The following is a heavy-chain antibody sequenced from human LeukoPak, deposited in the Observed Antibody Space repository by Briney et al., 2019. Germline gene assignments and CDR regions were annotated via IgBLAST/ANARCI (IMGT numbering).Heavy chain of an antibody. J-gene: IGHJ4*02. CDR1: GYTFPSYG. Sequence: ASVKVSCKASGYTFPSYGIGWVRQAPGQGPEWMGWISAYNGNTNYAQKLQGRVTMTTDTSTSTAYMELRSLRSDDTAVYYCARGGYCSSTSCCSGDYWGQGTLVTVSS. V-gene: IGHV1-18*01. CDR2: ISAYNGNT. D-gene: IGHD2-2*01. CDR3: ARGGYCSSTSCCSGDY.